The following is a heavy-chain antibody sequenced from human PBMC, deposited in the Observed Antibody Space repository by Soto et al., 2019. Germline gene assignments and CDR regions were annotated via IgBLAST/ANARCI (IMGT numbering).Heavy chain of an antibody. CDR2: IYPGDSDT. CDR3: ARDALEYCSSTSCPLPGSDWFDP. V-gene: IGHV5-51*01. J-gene: IGHJ5*02. Sequence: GESLKISCKGSGYSFTSYWIGWVRQMPGKGLEWMGIIYPGDSDTRYSPSFQGQVTISADKSISTAYLQWSSLKASDTAMYYCARDALEYCSSTSCPLPGSDWFDPWGQGTLVT. D-gene: IGHD2-2*01. CDR1: GYSFTSYW.